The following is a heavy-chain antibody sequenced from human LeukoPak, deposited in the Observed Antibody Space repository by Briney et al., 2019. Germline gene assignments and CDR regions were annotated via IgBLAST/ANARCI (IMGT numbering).Heavy chain of an antibody. CDR3: AKVSSSSSPDY. CDR2: ISSNGGAT. J-gene: IGHJ4*02. D-gene: IGHD6-6*01. V-gene: IGHV3-64*01. Sequence: GGSLRLSCAASGFTFSSYAMHWVRQAPGKGLQYVSSISSNGGATYYVNSVKGRFTISRDNSKNTLYLQMGSLRAEDMAVYYCAKVSSSSSPDYWGQGTLVTVSS. CDR1: GFTFSSYA.